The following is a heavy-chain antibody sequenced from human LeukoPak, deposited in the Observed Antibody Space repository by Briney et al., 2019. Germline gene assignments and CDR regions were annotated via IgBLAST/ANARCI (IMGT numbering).Heavy chain of an antibody. CDR1: GFTFSSYA. V-gene: IGHV3-30-3*01. D-gene: IGHD2-8*01. CDR3: ASFWSNGVC. J-gene: IGHJ4*02. CDR2: ISYDGSNK. Sequence: PGGSLRLSCAASGFTFSSYAIHWVRQAPGKGLEWVAVISYDGSNKYYADSVKGRFTISRDNSKNTLYLQMNSLRAEDTAVYYCASFWSNGVCWGQGTLVTVSS.